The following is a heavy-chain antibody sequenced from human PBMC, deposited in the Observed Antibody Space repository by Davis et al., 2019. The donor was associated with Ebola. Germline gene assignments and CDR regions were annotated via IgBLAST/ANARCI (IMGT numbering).Heavy chain of an antibody. D-gene: IGHD4-17*01. V-gene: IGHV1-69*13. CDR1: GGTFSGDS. Sequence: AASVKVSCKASGGTFSGDSFSWVRQAPGQGLEWMGGIIPIFGTANYAQKFQGRVTITADESTSTAYMELSSLRSEDTAVYYCARGRSNRFPNGDYDFDYWGQGTLVTVSS. J-gene: IGHJ4*02. CDR2: IIPIFGTA. CDR3: ARGRSNRFPNGDYDFDY.